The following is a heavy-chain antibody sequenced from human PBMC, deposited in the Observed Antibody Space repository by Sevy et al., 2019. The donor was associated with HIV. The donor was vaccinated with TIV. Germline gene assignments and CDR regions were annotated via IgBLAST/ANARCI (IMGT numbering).Heavy chain of an antibody. CDR3: ARARRAYGGSYYYYYYMDV. CDR1: GLTFSSYP. D-gene: IGHD5-12*01. CDR2: IKEDGSEK. Sequence: GGSLRLSCAGSGLTFSSYPMSWVRQAPGKGLEWVAHIKEDGSEKNYVDSVKGRFTISRDNAKNSLYLQMNSLRAEDTALYYCARARRAYGGSYYYYYYMDVWGKGTTVTVSS. J-gene: IGHJ6*03. V-gene: IGHV3-7*03.